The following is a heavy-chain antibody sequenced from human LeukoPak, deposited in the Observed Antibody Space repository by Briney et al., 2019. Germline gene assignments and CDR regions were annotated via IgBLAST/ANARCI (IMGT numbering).Heavy chain of an antibody. J-gene: IGHJ4*02. CDR2: IYYSGST. D-gene: IGHD6-6*01. CDR1: GGSISSYY. Sequence: PSETLSLTCTVSGGSISSYYWSWIRQPPGKGLEWIGYIYYSGSTNYNPSLKSRVTISVDTSKNQFSLKLSSVTAADTAVYYCARSGGYSSSSWGGDYWGQGTLVTVSS. V-gene: IGHV4-59*08. CDR3: ARSGGYSSSSWGGDY.